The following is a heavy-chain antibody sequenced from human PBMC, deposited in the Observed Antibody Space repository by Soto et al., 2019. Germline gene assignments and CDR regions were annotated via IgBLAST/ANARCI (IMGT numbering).Heavy chain of an antibody. V-gene: IGHV3-33*01. D-gene: IGHD6-19*01. CDR1: GCTFSSYG. Sequence: GGSLRLSCAASGCTFSSYGMHCVRQAPGKGLEWVAIIWYDGNNKYYADSVKGRFTISRDNSKNTLYLQMNSLRAEDTAVYYCESDRIAVAGSHYFDYWGQGTLVTVSS. CDR2: IWYDGNNK. CDR3: ESDRIAVAGSHYFDY. J-gene: IGHJ4*02.